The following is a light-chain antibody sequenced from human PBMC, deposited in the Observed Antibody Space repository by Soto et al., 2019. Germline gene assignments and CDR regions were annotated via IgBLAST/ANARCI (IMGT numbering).Light chain of an antibody. CDR2: DAS. CDR3: QQHYNLPFT. V-gene: IGKV1-33*01. CDR1: QDISNH. J-gene: IGKJ5*01. Sequence: THHSSSLSASVGYRVTITCQASQDISNHLNWYQQKPGKAPKLLIYDASNLETGVPSRFSGSGSGTDFTGTNSSLLRGDFATYACQQHYNLPFTCGHGTRLEIK.